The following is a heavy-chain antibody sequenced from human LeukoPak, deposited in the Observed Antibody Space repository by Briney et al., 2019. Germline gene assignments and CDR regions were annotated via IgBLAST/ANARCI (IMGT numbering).Heavy chain of an antibody. J-gene: IGHJ6*02. V-gene: IGHV1-2*04. Sequence: ASVKVSCKASGYTFTGYYMHWVRPAPGQGLEWMGWINPNSGGTNYAQKFQGWVTMTRDTSISTAYMELSRLRSDDTAVYYCARGLYYGDYYYYYGMDVWGQGTTVTVSS. CDR1: GYTFTGYY. D-gene: IGHD4-17*01. CDR3: ARGLYYGDYYYYYGMDV. CDR2: INPNSGGT.